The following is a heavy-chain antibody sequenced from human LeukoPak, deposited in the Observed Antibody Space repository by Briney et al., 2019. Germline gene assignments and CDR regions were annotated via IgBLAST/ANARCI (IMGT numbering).Heavy chain of an antibody. CDR2: IIPILGIA. CDR1: GGTFSSYA. D-gene: IGHD3-9*01. V-gene: IGHV1-69*04. J-gene: IGHJ4*02. Sequence: SVKVSCKASGGTFSSYAISWVRQAPGQGLEWMGRIIPILGIANYAQKFQGRVTITADKSTSTAYMEPSSLRSEDTAVYYCAREGSITITADWGQGTLVTVSS. CDR3: AREGSITITAD.